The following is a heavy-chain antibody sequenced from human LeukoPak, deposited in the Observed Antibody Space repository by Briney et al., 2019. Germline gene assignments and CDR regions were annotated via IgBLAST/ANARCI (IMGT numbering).Heavy chain of an antibody. CDR2: IKGDGITT. CDR3: AADGEYAFLV. J-gene: IGHJ3*01. CDR1: GLTFHNTW. V-gene: IGHV3-74*01. D-gene: IGHD2/OR15-2a*01. Sequence: GGSLRLSCAASGLTFHNTWMHWIRQAPGKGLVWVSRIKGDGITTTYADSVKGRFTISRDDAKNTLYLQMNSLRAEDTAVYYCAADGEYAFLVWGQGTMVTVSS.